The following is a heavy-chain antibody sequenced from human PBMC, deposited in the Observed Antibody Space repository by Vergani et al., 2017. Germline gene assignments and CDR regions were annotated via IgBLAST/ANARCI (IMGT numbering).Heavy chain of an antibody. V-gene: IGHV4-38-2*01. J-gene: IGHJ5*02. D-gene: IGHD3-16*01. CDR2: IYHSGST. CDR1: GYSISSGYY. CDR3: ARQGFGFGGVIDH. Sequence: QVQLQESGPGLVKPSETLSLTCDVSGYSISSGYYWGWIRQPPGKGLEWIGSIYHSGSTYYNPSLQSRVTISKDTSKNQFPLKLNSVTAADTAVYFCARQGFGFGGVIDHWVQGTLVTVSS.